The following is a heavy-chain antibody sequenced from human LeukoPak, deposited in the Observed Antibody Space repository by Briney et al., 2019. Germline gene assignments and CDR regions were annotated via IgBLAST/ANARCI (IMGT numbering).Heavy chain of an antibody. Sequence: SETLSLTCTVSGGSTSSYYWSWIRQPPGMGLEWIGYIYYSGSTNYNPSLKNRVTISVDTSKNQFSLKLSSVTAADTAVDYCASSLHSRGVTSFDFWGQGTLVTVSS. CDR3: ASSLHSRGVTSFDF. CDR2: IYYSGST. V-gene: IGHV4-59*01. CDR1: GGSTSSYY. J-gene: IGHJ4*02. D-gene: IGHD3-10*01.